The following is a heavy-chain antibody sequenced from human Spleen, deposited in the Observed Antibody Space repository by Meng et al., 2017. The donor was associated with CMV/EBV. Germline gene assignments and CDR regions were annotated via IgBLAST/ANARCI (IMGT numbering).Heavy chain of an antibody. CDR2: IWHDGSNS. Sequence: GESLKISCAASGFTFSSYGMHWVRQAPGKGLEWLAFIWHDGSNSYYADSVKGRFTMSRDNSKNTLYLQMNSVRGEDTAVYYCAKVWGPRGMTLVHGMDVWGQGTTVTVSS. V-gene: IGHV3-30*02. D-gene: IGHD3-22*01. CDR1: GFTFSSYG. CDR3: AKVWGPRGMTLVHGMDV. J-gene: IGHJ6*02.